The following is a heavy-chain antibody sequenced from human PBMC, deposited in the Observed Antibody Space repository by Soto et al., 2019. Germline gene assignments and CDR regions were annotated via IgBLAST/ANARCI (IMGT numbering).Heavy chain of an antibody. D-gene: IGHD1-26*01. CDR3: AKDMSRGKYSSDY. Sequence: GGSLRLSCAASGFRFSSYAMSWVRQAPGKGLEWVSAILGSGVTTYYADSVKGRFTISRDNSKNTVFLQMNSLRAEDTAVYYCAKDMSRGKYSSDYWGQGSLVTVSS. J-gene: IGHJ4*02. CDR1: GFRFSSYA. CDR2: ILGSGVTT. V-gene: IGHV3-23*01.